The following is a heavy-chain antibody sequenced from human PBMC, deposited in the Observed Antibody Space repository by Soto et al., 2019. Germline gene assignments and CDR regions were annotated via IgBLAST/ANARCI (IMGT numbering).Heavy chain of an antibody. CDR2: IIPVFGTT. CDR1: GGSLNSFA. CDR3: ARDKGAIFGVVNDAFDI. J-gene: IGHJ3*02. Sequence: QFQLVQSGAEVKKPGSSVKVSCKASGGSLNSFALSWMRQAPGQGLEWMGGIIPVFGTTKYAERFQGRVTMTADESTSTAYLQLSSLRSEDTAVYYCARDKGAIFGVVNDAFDIWGQGTLATVSS. V-gene: IGHV1-69*12. D-gene: IGHD3-3*01.